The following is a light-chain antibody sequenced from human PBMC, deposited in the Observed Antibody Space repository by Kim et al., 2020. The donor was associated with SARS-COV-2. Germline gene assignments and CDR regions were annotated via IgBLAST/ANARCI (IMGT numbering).Light chain of an antibody. CDR3: QHYIRFPYT. CDR2: QAS. Sequence: SASVGVRVTITCRASQIIDTYLAWYQQKPGKAPNLLIYQASSLQIGVPSRFSGSGSGAEFTLTISNLQPDDFATYYCQHYIRFPYTFGQGTKLEIK. CDR1: QIIDTY. J-gene: IGKJ2*01. V-gene: IGKV1-5*03.